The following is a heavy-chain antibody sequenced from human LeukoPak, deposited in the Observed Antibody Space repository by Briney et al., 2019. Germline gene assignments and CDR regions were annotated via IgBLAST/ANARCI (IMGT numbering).Heavy chain of an antibody. V-gene: IGHV3-74*01. CDR2: INSDGSGT. J-gene: IGHJ4*02. CDR3: ARDSSVRGFDY. CDR1: GFTFSSHW. D-gene: IGHD3-22*01. Sequence: GGSLRLSCAASGFTFSSHWMHWVRQAPGKGLVWVSRINSDGSGTIYADSVKGRFTISRDNAKNTLDLQMNSLRAEDTAVYYCARDSSVRGFDYWGQGTLVTVSS.